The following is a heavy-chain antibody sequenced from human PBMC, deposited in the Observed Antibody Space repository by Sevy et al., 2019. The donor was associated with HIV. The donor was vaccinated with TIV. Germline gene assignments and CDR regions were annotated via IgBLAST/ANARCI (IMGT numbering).Heavy chain of an antibody. V-gene: IGHV3-49*03. J-gene: IGHJ4*02. CDR2: ITRNSYEAYGGTK. CDR3: ARGLATADTPEYYFDS. D-gene: IGHD5-12*01. Sequence: GGSLRLSCTTSGFTFHDYASSWFRQAPGKGLEWVAFITRNSYEAYGGTKGYAASVKGRFIISRDDSKSIAYLQMNSLKTEDSAVYYCARGLATADTPEYYFDSWGQGTLVTVSS. CDR1: GFTFHDYA.